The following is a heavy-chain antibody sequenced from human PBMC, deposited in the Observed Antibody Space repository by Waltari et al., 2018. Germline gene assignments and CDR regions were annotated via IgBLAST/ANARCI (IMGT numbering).Heavy chain of an antibody. CDR3: ATTMIVVVSYAFDI. J-gene: IGHJ3*02. CDR2: VDPEDGET. CDR1: GYNFTDYY. Sequence: EVQLVQSGAEVKKPGATVKISCKASGYNFTDYYMHWVPQAPGKGLEWMGRVDPEDGETIYSEKFQGRVNITADTSTDTAYMELSSLRSEDTAVYYCATTMIVVVSYAFDIWGQGTMVTVSS. V-gene: IGHV1-69-2*01. D-gene: IGHD3-22*01.